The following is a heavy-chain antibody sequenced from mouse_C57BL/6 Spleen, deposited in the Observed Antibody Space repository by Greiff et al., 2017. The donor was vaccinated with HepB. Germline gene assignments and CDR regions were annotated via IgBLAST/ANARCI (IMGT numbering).Heavy chain of an antibody. Sequence: VQLQQSGAELVRPGASVKLSCKASGYTFTDYYINWVKQRPGQGLEWIARIYPGSGNTYYNEKFKGKATLTAEKSSSTAYMQLSSLTSEDSAVYFCARYLLRSYFDYWGQGTTLTVSS. D-gene: IGHD1-1*01. CDR2: IYPGSGNT. V-gene: IGHV1-76*01. J-gene: IGHJ2*01. CDR1: GYTFTDYY. CDR3: ARYLLRSYFDY.